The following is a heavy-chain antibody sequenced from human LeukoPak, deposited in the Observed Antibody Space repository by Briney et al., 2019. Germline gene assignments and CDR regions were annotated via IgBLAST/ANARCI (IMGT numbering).Heavy chain of an antibody. Sequence: GGSLRLSCAASGFTFSGSGMSWVRQAPGKGLEWISSSGDSDGSTYYADSLKGRFTISRDNSKNTLYLQMNSLRAEDTAVYYCAKDIKKEDYYYYGMDVWGQGTTVTVSS. V-gene: IGHV3-23*01. CDR1: GFTFSGSG. CDR2: SGDSDGST. J-gene: IGHJ6*02. CDR3: AKDIKKEDYYYYGMDV.